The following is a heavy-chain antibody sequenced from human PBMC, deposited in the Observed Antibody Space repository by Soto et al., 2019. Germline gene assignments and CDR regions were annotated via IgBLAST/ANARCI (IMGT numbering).Heavy chain of an antibody. CDR1: GFTFSSYS. J-gene: IGHJ6*02. CDR3: ARDRLVAATSAPPYCYHGMDV. CDR2: ISSSSRYI. V-gene: IGHV3-21*01. D-gene: IGHD2-15*01. Sequence: GGSLRLSCATSGFTFSSYSMNWVRQAPGMGLEWVSSISSSSRYIYYADAVRGRFTISRDNAKNSLYLQINSLRAEDTAVYYCARDRLVAATSAPPYCYHGMDVWGQGTTVTVSS.